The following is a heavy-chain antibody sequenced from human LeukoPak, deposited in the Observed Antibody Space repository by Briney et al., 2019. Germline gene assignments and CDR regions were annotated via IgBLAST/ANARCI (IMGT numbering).Heavy chain of an antibody. CDR1: GGSFSGYY. CDR2: INHSGST. CDR3: TRGGQYQLLWGGNWFDP. Sequence: SETLSPTCAVYGGSFSGYYWSWIRQPPGKGLEWIGEINHSGSTNYNPSLKSRVTISVDTSKNQFSLKLISVTAADTAVYYCTRGGQYQLLWGGNWFDPWGQGTLVTVSS. D-gene: IGHD2-2*01. V-gene: IGHV4-34*01. J-gene: IGHJ5*02.